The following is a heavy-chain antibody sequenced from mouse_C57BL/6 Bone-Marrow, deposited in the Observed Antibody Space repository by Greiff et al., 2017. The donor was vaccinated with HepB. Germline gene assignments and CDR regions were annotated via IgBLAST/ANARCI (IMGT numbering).Heavy chain of an antibody. CDR3: ARSHKGYFDV. CDR2: IDPSDSYT. J-gene: IGHJ1*03. Sequence: QVQLQQPGAELVRPGPSVKLSCKASGYTFTSYWMHWVKQRPGQGLEWIGVIDPSDSYTNYNQKFKGKATLTVDTSSSTAYMQLSSLTSEDSAVYYCARSHKGYFDVWGTGTTVTVSS. CDR1: GYTFTSYW. V-gene: IGHV1-59*01.